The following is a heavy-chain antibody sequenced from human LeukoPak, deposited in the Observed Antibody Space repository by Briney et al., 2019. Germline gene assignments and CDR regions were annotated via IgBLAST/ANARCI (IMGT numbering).Heavy chain of an antibody. CDR2: INPKTGGT. V-gene: IGHV1-2*04. D-gene: IGHD6-19*01. Sequence: GAPVKVSCKASGYTFTGYYMHWVRQAPGQGLEWMGWINPKTGGTTYAQKFKGWVTMTRATSISTAYMEVTRLRSDDTAVYYCAREGLAVAGDPDDNYYGMDVWGQGTTVTVSS. CDR1: GYTFTGYY. J-gene: IGHJ6*02. CDR3: AREGLAVAGDPDDNYYGMDV.